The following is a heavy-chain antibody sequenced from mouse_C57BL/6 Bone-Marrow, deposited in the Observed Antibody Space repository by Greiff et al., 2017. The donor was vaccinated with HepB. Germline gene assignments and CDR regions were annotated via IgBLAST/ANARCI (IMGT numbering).Heavy chain of an antibody. Sequence: QVQLQQSGPELVKPGASVKISCKASGYAFSSSWMNWVKQRPGKGLEWIGRIYPGDGDTNYNGKFKGKATLTADKSSSTAYMQRSSLTSEDSAVYFCARDGNSFAYWGQGTLVTVSA. CDR2: IYPGDGDT. D-gene: IGHD2-3*01. CDR1: GYAFSSSW. CDR3: ARDGNSFAY. V-gene: IGHV1-82*01. J-gene: IGHJ3*01.